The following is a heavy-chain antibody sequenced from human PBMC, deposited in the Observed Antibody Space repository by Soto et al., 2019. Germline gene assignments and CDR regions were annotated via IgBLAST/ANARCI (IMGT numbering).Heavy chain of an antibody. V-gene: IGHV3-7*03. CDR3: ANLGSGYYTGLYFDY. CDR1: GFTFGDYW. J-gene: IGHJ4*02. CDR2: MKEDGSKK. Sequence: EVQLVESGGALVQRGGSLRLSCAASGFTFGDYWMSWVRQAPGKGLEWVANMKEDGSKKYYVDSVKGRFTVSRDNAKKSLYLQMNSLRAEDTAVYYCANLGSGYYTGLYFDYWGQGTLVTVSS. D-gene: IGHD3-3*01.